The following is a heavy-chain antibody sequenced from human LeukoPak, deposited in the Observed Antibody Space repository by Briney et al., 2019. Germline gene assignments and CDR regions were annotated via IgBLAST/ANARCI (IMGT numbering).Heavy chain of an antibody. CDR3: ARGAVLWFRPKLYYYYMDV. V-gene: IGHV4-34*01. Sequence: SETLSLTCAVYGGSFSGYYWSWIRQPPGKGLEWIGEINNSGSTNYNPSPKSRVTISVDTSKNQFSLKLSSVTAADTAVYYCARGAVLWFRPKLYYYYMDVWGKGTTVTVSS. J-gene: IGHJ6*03. D-gene: IGHD3-10*01. CDR2: INNSGST. CDR1: GGSFSGYY.